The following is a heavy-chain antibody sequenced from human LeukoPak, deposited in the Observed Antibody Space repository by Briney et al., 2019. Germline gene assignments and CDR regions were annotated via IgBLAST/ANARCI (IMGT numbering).Heavy chain of an antibody. CDR1: GFTVTSNY. CDR2: IFSGGSS. J-gene: IGHJ1*01. V-gene: IGHV3-53*01. Sequence: PGGSLRLSCAASGFTVTSNYMSWVRQAPRKGLEWVSVIFSGGSSYYGDSVKARFTISRDNSKNTLYLQMDSLRAEDTAVYYCARARSAQWYFQHWGQGALVIVSS. CDR3: ARARSAQWYFQH. D-gene: IGHD6-19*01.